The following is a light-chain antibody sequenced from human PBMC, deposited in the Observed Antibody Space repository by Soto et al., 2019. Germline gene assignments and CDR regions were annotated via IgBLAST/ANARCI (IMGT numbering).Light chain of an antibody. Sequence: DIQMTQSPSTLSASVGDRVTITCRASQSISGWLAWYQQKPGKAPKLLIYDASSLESGVPSRFSSSGSGTEFTLTISSLQPDDFATYYCQQYNSYSITFGQGTRLESK. CDR3: QQYNSYSIT. V-gene: IGKV1-5*01. CDR1: QSISGW. J-gene: IGKJ5*01. CDR2: DAS.